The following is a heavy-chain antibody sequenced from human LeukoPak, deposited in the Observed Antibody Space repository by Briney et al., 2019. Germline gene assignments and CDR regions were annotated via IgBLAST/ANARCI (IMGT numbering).Heavy chain of an antibody. D-gene: IGHD2-21*01. CDR2: IYYSGST. Sequence: PSETLSLTCTVSGGSISSSSYYWGWIRQPPGKGLEWIGSIYYSGSTYYNPSLKSRVTISVDTSKNQFSLKLSSVTAADTAVYYCARGVAGYYFYCYMDVWGKGTTVTVSS. CDR3: ARGVAGYYFYCYMDV. J-gene: IGHJ6*03. V-gene: IGHV4-39*07. CDR1: GGSISSSSYY.